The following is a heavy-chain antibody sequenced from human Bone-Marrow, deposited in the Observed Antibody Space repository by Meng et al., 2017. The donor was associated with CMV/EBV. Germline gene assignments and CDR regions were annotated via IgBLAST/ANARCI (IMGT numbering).Heavy chain of an antibody. CDR1: AYTFTGYY. D-gene: IGHD3-10*01. CDR3: ARGYAFITMVRGVIPYFDY. CDR2: INPNSGGT. Sequence: ASVKVSCKASAYTFTGYYMHWVRQAPGQGLEWMGWINPNSGGTNYAQKFQGRVTMTRDTSISTAYMELSRLRSDDTAVYYCARGYAFITMVRGVIPYFDYWGQGTLVTVSS. V-gene: IGHV1-2*02. J-gene: IGHJ4*02.